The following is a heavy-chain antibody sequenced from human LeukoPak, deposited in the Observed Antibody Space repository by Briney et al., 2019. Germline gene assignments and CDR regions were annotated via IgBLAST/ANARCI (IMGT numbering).Heavy chain of an antibody. J-gene: IGHJ6*02. D-gene: IGHD1-26*01. CDR1: GGSIRSDGYY. V-gene: IGHV4-39*01. Sequence: PSETLSPTCTVSGGSIRSDGYYWAWIRQPPGEGVEWIGSIYIDGITHYNSSLQSRVTLSIDTSKNQFSLKLTSVTAADTAVFYCARLFTRAWEYRYGMDVWGQGTAVTVSS. CDR3: ARLFTRAWEYRYGMDV. CDR2: IYIDGIT.